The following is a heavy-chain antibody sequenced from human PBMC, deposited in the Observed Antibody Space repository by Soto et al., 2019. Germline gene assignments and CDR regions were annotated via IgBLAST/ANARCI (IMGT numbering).Heavy chain of an antibody. CDR1: GYSFTSYW. J-gene: IGHJ6*02. CDR2: IDPSDSYT. CDR3: VCRPYGSGHYYYYGMDV. Sequence: GESLKISCQGSGYSFTSYWIAWVRQMPGKGLEWMGRIDPSDSYTNYSPSFQGHVTISADKSISTAYLQWSSLKASDTAMYYCVCRPYGSGHYYYYGMDVWGQGTTVTVSS. V-gene: IGHV5-10-1*01. D-gene: IGHD3-10*01.